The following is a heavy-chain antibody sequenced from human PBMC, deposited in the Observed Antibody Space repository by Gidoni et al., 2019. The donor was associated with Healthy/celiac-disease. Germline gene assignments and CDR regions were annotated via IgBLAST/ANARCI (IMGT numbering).Heavy chain of an antibody. CDR1: GFTFSSYA. D-gene: IGHD6-13*01. CDR2: ISDDGSNK. Sequence: QVQLVESGGGVVQPGRSLRLSCAASGFTFSSYAMHWVRQAPGKGLEWVAVISDDGSNKYYADAVKGRFTISRDNSKNTLYLQMNSLRAEDTAVYYCARGSGGSSWYYYGMDVWGQGTTVTVSS. J-gene: IGHJ6*02. V-gene: IGHV3-30-3*01. CDR3: ARGSGGSSWYYYGMDV.